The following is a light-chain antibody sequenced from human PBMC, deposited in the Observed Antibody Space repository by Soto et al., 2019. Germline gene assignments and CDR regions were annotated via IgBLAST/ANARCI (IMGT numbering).Light chain of an antibody. Sequence: DIQMTQSPATLSASVGDRVTITCRASKSISRWLTWYQQKPGKAPKLLIYEASSLESGVPSRFSGSGSGTEFTLTIGGLQPDDFATYYCQQFNSYPITFGQGTRLEIK. CDR1: KSISRW. J-gene: IGKJ5*01. CDR3: QQFNSYPIT. CDR2: EAS. V-gene: IGKV1-5*01.